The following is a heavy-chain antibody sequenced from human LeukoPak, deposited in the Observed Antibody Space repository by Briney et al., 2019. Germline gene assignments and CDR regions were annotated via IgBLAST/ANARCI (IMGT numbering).Heavy chain of an antibody. CDR1: GDSISSSNHF. J-gene: IGHJ6*02. CDR3: ARHWTYYDILTGTYGMDV. Sequence: PSETLSLTCTVSGDSISSSNHFWGWIRQPPGKGLEWIGRIYYSGSTYYNPSLKSRLTISMDTSKNQFSLKMNSVTAADTAVYYCARHWTYYDILTGTYGMDVWGQGTMVTVSS. CDR2: IYYSGST. D-gene: IGHD3-9*01. V-gene: IGHV4-39*01.